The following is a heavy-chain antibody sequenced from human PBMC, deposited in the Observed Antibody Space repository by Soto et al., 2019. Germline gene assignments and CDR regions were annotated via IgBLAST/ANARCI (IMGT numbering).Heavy chain of an antibody. J-gene: IGHJ4*02. V-gene: IGHV3-30-3*01. CDR1: GFTFSTYA. CDR3: ARDKSPYSSGWHNRHFDY. D-gene: IGHD6-19*01. CDR2: ISYDGSNK. Sequence: QVQLVESGGGVVQPGRSLRLSCAASGFTFSTYAMHWVRQAPGKGLEWVAVISYDGSNKYYADSVKGRFTISRDNSKNTLYLQMNSLSAEDTAVYYCARDKSPYSSGWHNRHFDYWGQGTLVSVA.